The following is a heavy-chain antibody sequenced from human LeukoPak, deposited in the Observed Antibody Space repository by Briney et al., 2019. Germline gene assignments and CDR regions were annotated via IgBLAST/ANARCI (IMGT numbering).Heavy chain of an antibody. CDR1: GYTFTGYY. V-gene: IGHV1-2*05. CDR3: ARVPYSSGWYDY. Sequence: ASVKVSCKASGYTFTGYYMHWVRQAPGQGLEWMGRINPNSGGTNYAQKFQGGVTTTRDTSISTAYMELSRLRSDDTDVYYCARVPYSSGWYDYWGQGTLVTVSS. CDR2: INPNSGGT. J-gene: IGHJ4*02. D-gene: IGHD6-19*01.